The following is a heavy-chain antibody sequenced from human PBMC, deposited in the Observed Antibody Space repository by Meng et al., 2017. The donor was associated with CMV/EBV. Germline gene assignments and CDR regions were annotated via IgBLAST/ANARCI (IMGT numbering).Heavy chain of an antibody. D-gene: IGHD3-10*01. CDR2: IYYSGRT. V-gene: IGHV4-30-4*08. CDR3: ATLGILLWFGFDP. J-gene: IGHJ5*02. CDR1: GGPISSGDYY. Sequence: VQLRWPGPGLGSPSQTLSLPCTLSGGPISSGDYYWSWTRQPPGKGLEWIGYIYYSGRTYYNPPLKSRLTISVDPSKNPFSLKLTSVTAPHTAVYYCATLGILLWFGFDPWGQGTLVTVSS.